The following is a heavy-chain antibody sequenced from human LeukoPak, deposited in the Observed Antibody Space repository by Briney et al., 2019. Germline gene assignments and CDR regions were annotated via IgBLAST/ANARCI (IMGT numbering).Heavy chain of an antibody. CDR2: IYYSGST. CDR3: ARGEDDILTGYRGVYYFDY. CDR1: GGSISSYY. D-gene: IGHD3-9*01. J-gene: IGHJ4*02. V-gene: IGHV4-59*12. Sequence: SETLSLTCAVSGGSISSYYWSWIRQPPGKGLEWIGYIYYSGSTNYNPSLKSRVTISVDTSKNQFSLKLSSVTAADTAVYYCARGEDDILTGYRGVYYFDYWGQGTLVTVSS.